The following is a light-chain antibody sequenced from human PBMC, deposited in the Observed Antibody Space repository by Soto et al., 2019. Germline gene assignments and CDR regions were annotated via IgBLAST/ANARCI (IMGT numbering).Light chain of an antibody. V-gene: IGKV3-15*01. CDR1: QSIRSK. J-gene: IGKJ5*01. CDR3: QQYNNWP. Sequence: EIILTQSPDTLSLSPGDRATLSCRASQSIRSKLAWYQQKPGQAPRLLLYGASTRATGIPARFSGSGSGTEFTLTISSLQSEDFAVYYCQQYNNWPFGQGTRLEIK. CDR2: GAS.